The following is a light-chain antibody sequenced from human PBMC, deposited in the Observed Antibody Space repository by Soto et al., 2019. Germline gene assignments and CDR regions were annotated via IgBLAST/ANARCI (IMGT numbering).Light chain of an antibody. J-gene: IGLJ1*01. CDR3: SSYTSSITLGV. Sequence: QSVLTQPASVSGSPGQSITISCTGTSSDVGGYDYVSWYQQHPGKAPKLMIYDVSNRPSGVSNRFSGSKSGNMASLTISGLQDEDEADYYCSSYTSSITLGVFGTGTKLTVL. V-gene: IGLV2-14*01. CDR1: SSDVGGYDY. CDR2: DVS.